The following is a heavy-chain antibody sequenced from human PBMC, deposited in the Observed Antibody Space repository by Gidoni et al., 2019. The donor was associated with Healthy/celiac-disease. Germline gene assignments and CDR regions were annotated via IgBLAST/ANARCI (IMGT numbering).Heavy chain of an antibody. V-gene: IGHV1-69*02. CDR2: IIPILGIA. CDR1: GGTFSSYT. CDR3: ARAAGDIAVAGNGYYYYGMDV. Sequence: EVKKPGSSVKVSCTASGGTFSSYTISWVRQAPGQGLEWMGRIIPILGIANYAQKFQGRVTITADKSTSTAYMELSSLRSEDTAVYYCARAAGDIAVAGNGYYYYGMDVWGQGTTVTVSS. J-gene: IGHJ6*02. D-gene: IGHD6-19*01.